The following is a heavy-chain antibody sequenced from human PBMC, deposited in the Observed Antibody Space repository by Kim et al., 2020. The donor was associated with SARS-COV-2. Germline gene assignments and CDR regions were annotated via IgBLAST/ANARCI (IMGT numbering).Heavy chain of an antibody. V-gene: IGHV3-33*01. CDR2: IWYDGSNK. D-gene: IGHD6-13*01. Sequence: GGSLRLSCAASGFTFSSYGMDWVRQAPGKGLEWVAVIWYDGSNKYYADSVKGRFTISRDNSKNTLYLQMNSLRAEDTAVYYCARAGSSWYGSDYYGMDVWGQGTTVTVSS. CDR3: ARAGSSWYGSDYYGMDV. J-gene: IGHJ6*02. CDR1: GFTFSSYG.